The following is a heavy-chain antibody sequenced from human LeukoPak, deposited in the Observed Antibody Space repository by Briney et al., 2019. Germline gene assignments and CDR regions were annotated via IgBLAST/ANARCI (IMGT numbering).Heavy chain of an antibody. V-gene: IGHV5-51*01. CDR2: IYPGDSDT. CDR1: GYSFTSYW. J-gene: IGHJ3*02. Sequence: KTGESLKISCQGSGYSFTSYWIGWVRQMPGKGLEWMGIIYPGDSDTRYSPSFQGQVTISADKSISTAYLQWSSLKASDTAMYYCARLGPGYSCGNDAFDIWGQGTMVTVSS. CDR3: ARLGPGYSCGNDAFDI. D-gene: IGHD5-18*01.